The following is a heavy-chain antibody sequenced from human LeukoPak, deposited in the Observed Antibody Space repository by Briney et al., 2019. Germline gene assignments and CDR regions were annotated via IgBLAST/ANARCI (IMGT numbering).Heavy chain of an antibody. D-gene: IGHD2-15*01. J-gene: IGHJ4*02. CDR1: GFTFSSYE. CDR3: AKELDLIGGSCG. V-gene: IGHV3-48*03. CDR2: ISSSGSTI. Sequence: GGSLRLSCAASGFTFSSYEMNWVRQAPGKGLEWVSYISSSGSTIYYADSVKGRFTISRDNSKNTLYLQMNSLRAEDTAVYYCAKELDLIGGSCGWGQGTLVTVSS.